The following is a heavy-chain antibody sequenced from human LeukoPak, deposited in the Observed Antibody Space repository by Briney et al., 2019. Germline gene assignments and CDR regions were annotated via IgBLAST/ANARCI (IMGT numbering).Heavy chain of an antibody. CDR2: IYTSGST. CDR3: ARDQLTTNGYYYYMDV. Sequence: SETLSLTCTVSGGSISSYYWSWIRQPAGKGLEWIGRIYTSGSTNYNPSLKSRVTMSVDTSKNQFPLKLSSVTAADTAVYYCARDQLTTNGYYYYMDVWGKGTTVTVSS. D-gene: IGHD4-11*01. J-gene: IGHJ6*03. CDR1: GGSISSYY. V-gene: IGHV4-4*07.